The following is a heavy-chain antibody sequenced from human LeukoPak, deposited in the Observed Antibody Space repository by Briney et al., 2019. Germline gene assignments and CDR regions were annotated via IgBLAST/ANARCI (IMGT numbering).Heavy chain of an antibody. CDR2: STWNGGPI. D-gene: IGHD3-22*01. CDR1: GFGFDDFA. J-gene: IGHJ3*02. V-gene: IGHV3-9*01. CDR3: ARPRGYDSSGYWDHDAFDI. Sequence: SLRLSCAASGFGFDDFAMHWVRQVPGKGLEWISGSTWNGGPIGYAESVKGRFTISRDNSKNTLYLQMNSLRAEDTAVYYCARPRGYDSSGYWDHDAFDIWGQGTMVTVSS.